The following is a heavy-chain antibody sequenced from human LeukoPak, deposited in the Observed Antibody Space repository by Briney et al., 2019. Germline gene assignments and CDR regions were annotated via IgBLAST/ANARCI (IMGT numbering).Heavy chain of an antibody. CDR3: ARDYCTNGVCYPWTD. J-gene: IGHJ4*02. D-gene: IGHD2-8*01. CDR1: GYTFTSYY. Sequence: ASVKVSCKASGYTFTSYYMHWVRQAPGQGLEWMGIINPSGGSTSYAQKFQGRVTMTRDTSTSTVHMELSSLRSEDTAVYYCARDYCTNGVCYPWTDWGQGTLVTVSS. V-gene: IGHV1-46*01. CDR2: INPSGGST.